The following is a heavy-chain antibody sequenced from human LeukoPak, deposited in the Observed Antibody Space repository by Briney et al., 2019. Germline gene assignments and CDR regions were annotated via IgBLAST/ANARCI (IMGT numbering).Heavy chain of an antibody. D-gene: IGHD2-15*01. V-gene: IGHV3-74*01. CDR1: GVTLSTYA. CDR3: VRDGQGSTPLDY. J-gene: IGHJ4*02. Sequence: PGGSLRLSCAASGVTLSTYAMSWARQAPGKGLVWVSGISTDGSRPRYADSVNGRFTISRDNAKNTLYLQMNSLRAEDTAVYFCVRDGQGSTPLDYWGQGTLVTVSS. CDR2: ISTDGSRP.